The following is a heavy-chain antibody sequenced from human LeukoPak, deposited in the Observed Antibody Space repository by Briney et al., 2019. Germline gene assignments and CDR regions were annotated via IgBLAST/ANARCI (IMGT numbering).Heavy chain of an antibody. D-gene: IGHD3-3*01. V-gene: IGHV3-23*01. CDR2: ISGSGGST. J-gene: IGHJ5*02. CDR3: AKDGRITIFGVVRS. CDR1: GFTFSSYA. Sequence: GGSLRLSCAASGFTFSSYAMSWVRQAPGKGLQWVSVISGSGGSTYYADSVKGRFTISRDNSKNTLYLQMNSLRAEDTAVYYCAKDGRITIFGVVRSWGQGTLVTASS.